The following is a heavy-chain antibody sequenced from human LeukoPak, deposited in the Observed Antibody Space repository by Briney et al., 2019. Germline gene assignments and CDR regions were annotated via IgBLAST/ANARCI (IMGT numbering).Heavy chain of an antibody. V-gene: IGHV4-39*07. D-gene: IGHD6-6*01. J-gene: IGHJ5*02. CDR2: IYYSGST. CDR3: ARGALYSSSQRNWFDP. Sequence: SETLSLTCTVSGGSISSSSYYWGWIRQPPGKGLEWIGSIYYSGSTYYNPSLKSRVTISVDTSKNQFSLKLSSVTAADTAVYYCARGALYSSSQRNWFDPWGQGTLVTVSS. CDR1: GGSISSSSYY.